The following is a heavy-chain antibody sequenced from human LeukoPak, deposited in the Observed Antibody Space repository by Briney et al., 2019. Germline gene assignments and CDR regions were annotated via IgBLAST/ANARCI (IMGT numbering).Heavy chain of an antibody. CDR1: GFTFSSYE. Sequence: GGSLRLSCAASGFTFSSYEMNWVRQAPGKGLEWVSYISSSGSTIYYADSVKGRFTISRDNAKNSLYLQMNSLRAEDTAVYYCARDRWIAAAGTPPDYWGQGTLVTVSS. D-gene: IGHD6-13*01. J-gene: IGHJ4*02. V-gene: IGHV3-48*03. CDR3: ARDRWIAAAGTPPDY. CDR2: ISSSGSTI.